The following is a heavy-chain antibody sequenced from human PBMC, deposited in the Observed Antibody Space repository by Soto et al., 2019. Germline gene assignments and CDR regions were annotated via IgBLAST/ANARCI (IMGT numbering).Heavy chain of an antibody. CDR3: ARDRNYDILTGYPKPIYYYYYMDV. J-gene: IGHJ6*03. Sequence: ASVKVSCKASGGTFSRYAISLVRQAPGQGLEWMGGIIPIFGTANYAQKFQGRVTMTRDTSTSTVYMELSSLRSEDTAVYYCARDRNYDILTGYPKPIYYYYYMDVWGKGTTVTVSS. CDR1: GGTFSRYA. CDR2: IIPIFGTA. V-gene: IGHV1-69*05. D-gene: IGHD3-9*01.